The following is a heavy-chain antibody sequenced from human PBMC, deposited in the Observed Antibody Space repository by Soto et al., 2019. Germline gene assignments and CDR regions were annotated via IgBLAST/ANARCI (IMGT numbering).Heavy chain of an antibody. CDR3: ARVRHRMATRRDYYFDY. Sequence: SETLSLTCTVSGGSISSGGYYWSWIRQHPGKGLEWIGYIYYSGSTYYNPSLKSRVTISVDTSKNQFSLKLSSVTAADTAVYYCARVRHRMATRRDYYFDYWGQGTLVTVSS. J-gene: IGHJ4*02. CDR2: IYYSGST. D-gene: IGHD5-12*01. V-gene: IGHV4-31*03. CDR1: GGSISSGGYY.